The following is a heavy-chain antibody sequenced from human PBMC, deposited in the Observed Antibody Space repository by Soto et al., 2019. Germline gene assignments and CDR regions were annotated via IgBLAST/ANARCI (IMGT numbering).Heavy chain of an antibody. CDR1: GGTFSSYA. Sequence: GASVKVSCKASGGTFSSYAISWVRQAPGQGLEWMGGIILIFGTANYAQKFQGRVTITADESTSTAYMELSSLRSEDTAVYYCARDDDTSMVTTYYYGMDGWGQGTTVTVSS. V-gene: IGHV1-69*13. CDR2: IILIFGTA. CDR3: ARDDDTSMVTTYYYGMDG. J-gene: IGHJ6*02. D-gene: IGHD5-18*01.